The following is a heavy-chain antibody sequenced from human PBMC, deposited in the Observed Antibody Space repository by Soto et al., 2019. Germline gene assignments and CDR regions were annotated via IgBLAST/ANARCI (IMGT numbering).Heavy chain of an antibody. CDR1: GDSIKSSHW. Sequence: SETLSLTCAVSGDSIKSSHWWNWVRQPPGKGLEWSGQISHSGSTNYNPSLTSRVTISVDKSKNQFSLKLTSVTAADTALYYCAREDYYDTGYYVVWGQGTQVTVSS. D-gene: IGHD3-9*01. CDR3: AREDYYDTGYYVV. CDR2: ISHSGST. J-gene: IGHJ4*02. V-gene: IGHV4-4*02.